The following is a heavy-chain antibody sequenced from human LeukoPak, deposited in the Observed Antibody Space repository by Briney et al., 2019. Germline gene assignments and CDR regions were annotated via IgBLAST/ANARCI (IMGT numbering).Heavy chain of an antibody. V-gene: IGHV4-34*01. CDR2: INHSGST. Sequence: SETLSLTCAVYGGSFSGYYWSWIRQPPGKGLEWIGEINHSGSTNYNPSLKSRVTISVDTSKNQFSLKLSSVTAADTAVYHCVRATTHIVVVPAATTYYYYYYMDVWGKGTTVTVSS. J-gene: IGHJ6*03. CDR1: GGSFSGYY. CDR3: VRATTHIVVVPAATTYYYYYYMDV. D-gene: IGHD2-2*01.